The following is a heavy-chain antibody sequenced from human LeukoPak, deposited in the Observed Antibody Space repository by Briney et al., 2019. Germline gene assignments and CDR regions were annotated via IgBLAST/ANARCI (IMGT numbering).Heavy chain of an antibody. CDR3: ARDITIFGVVIDYYYYYMDV. D-gene: IGHD3-3*01. CDR2: IKQDGSEK. Sequence: GGSLRLSCAASGFTFSSYWMSWVRQAPGKGLEWVANIKQDGSEKYYVDSVKGRFTISRDNAKNSLYLQMNSLRAEDTAVYYCARDITIFGVVIDYYYYYMDVWGKGTTVTVPS. V-gene: IGHV3-7*01. J-gene: IGHJ6*03. CDR1: GFTFSSYW.